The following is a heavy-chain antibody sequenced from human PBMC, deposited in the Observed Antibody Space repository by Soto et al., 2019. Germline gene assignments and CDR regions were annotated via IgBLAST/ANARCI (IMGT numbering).Heavy chain of an antibody. CDR2: IYVDGTT. D-gene: IGHD2-21*02. CDR1: GFSVGSSY. V-gene: IGHV3-66*01. J-gene: IGHJ5*02. CDR3: IKGKVVTDPNWLDP. Sequence: EVQLVESGGGLVQPGGSLRLSCAASGFSVGSSYLYWVRQAPGRGLQWVSSIYVDGTTYYTDSVKGRFSISRDSSKNTLYLQMNSLGAEDTALYYCIKGKVVTDPNWLDPWGQGSLVTVSS.